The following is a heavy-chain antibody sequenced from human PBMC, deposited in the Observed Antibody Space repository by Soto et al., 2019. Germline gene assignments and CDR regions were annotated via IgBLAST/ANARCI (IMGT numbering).Heavy chain of an antibody. D-gene: IGHD2-2*01. J-gene: IGHJ5*02. CDR2: ISSISSYI. V-gene: IGHV3-21*01. Sequence: GGSLRLSYAASGFTFSSYSMNWIRQAPGKGLEWVSSISSISSYIYYADSVKGRFTISRDNAKNSLYLQMNSLRAEDTAVYYCARDPLGYCSSTSCYRGYNWFDPWGQGTLVTVSS. CDR3: ARDPLGYCSSTSCYRGYNWFDP. CDR1: GFTFSSYS.